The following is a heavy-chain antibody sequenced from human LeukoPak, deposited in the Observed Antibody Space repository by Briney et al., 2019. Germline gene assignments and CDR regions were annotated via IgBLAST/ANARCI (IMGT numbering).Heavy chain of an antibody. CDR2: ISAYNGNT. D-gene: IGHD3-10*01. CDR3: ARDVLLWFGDPRDWFDP. J-gene: IGHJ5*02. Sequence: ASVKLSCKASGYTFTGYYMHWVRQAPGQGLELMGWISAYNGNTNYAQKLQGRVSMTTDTSTSTANMELRSLRSDDTAVYYCARDVLLWFGDPRDWFDPWGQGTLVIVSS. V-gene: IGHV1-18*04. CDR1: GYTFTGYY.